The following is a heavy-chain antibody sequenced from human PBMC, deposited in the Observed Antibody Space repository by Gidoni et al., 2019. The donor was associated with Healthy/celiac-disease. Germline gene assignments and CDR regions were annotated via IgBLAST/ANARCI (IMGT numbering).Heavy chain of an antibody. CDR1: RFTFSSYG. D-gene: IGHD2-21*02. V-gene: IGHV3-30*18. Sequence: QLQLVASGGGVVQPGRSLRLSCAASRFTFSSYGMHWVRQAPGKGLEWLAVISYDGSNKYYADSVKGRFTISRDNSKNTLYLQMNSLRAEDTAVYYCAKDSGSIVVVTAIPYYYGMDVWGQGTTVTVSS. J-gene: IGHJ6*02. CDR2: ISYDGSNK. CDR3: AKDSGSIVVVTAIPYYYGMDV.